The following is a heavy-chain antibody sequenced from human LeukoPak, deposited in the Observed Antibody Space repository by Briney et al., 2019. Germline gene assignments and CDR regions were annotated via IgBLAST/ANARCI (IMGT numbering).Heavy chain of an antibody. CDR3: AASPYGDLNWFDP. J-gene: IGHJ5*02. D-gene: IGHD4-17*01. V-gene: IGHV1-24*01. CDR1: GYTLTELS. Sequence: GASVKVSCKVSGYTLTELSMHWVRQAPGRGLEWMGGFDPEDGETIYAQKFQGRVTMTEDTSTDTAYMELSSLRSEGTAVYYCAASPYGDLNWFDPWGQGTLVTVSS. CDR2: FDPEDGET.